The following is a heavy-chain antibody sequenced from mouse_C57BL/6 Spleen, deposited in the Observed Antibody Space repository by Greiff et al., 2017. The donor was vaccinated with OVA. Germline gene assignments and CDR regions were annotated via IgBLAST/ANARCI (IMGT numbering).Heavy chain of an antibody. D-gene: IGHD1-1*01. J-gene: IGHJ3*01. Sequence: VQLKESGGGLVQPGGSLSLSCAASGFTFTDYYMSWVRQPPGKALEWLGFIRNKANGYTTEYSASVKGRFTISRDNSQSILYLQMNALRAEDSATYYCARDYGSSPWFAYWGQGTLVTVSA. CDR3: ARDYGSSPWFAY. CDR1: GFTFTDYY. V-gene: IGHV7-3*01. CDR2: IRNKANGYTT.